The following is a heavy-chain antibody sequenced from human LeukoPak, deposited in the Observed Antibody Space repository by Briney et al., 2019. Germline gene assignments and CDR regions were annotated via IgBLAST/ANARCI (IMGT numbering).Heavy chain of an antibody. CDR3: AREGRIAAAATTRKLVYRFNWFDP. CDR2: INHSGST. J-gene: IGHJ5*02. D-gene: IGHD6-13*01. Sequence: PSETLSLTCAVYGGSFSGYYWSWIRQPPAKGLEWIGEINHSGSTNYNPSLMSRLTISVDTSKNQFSLKLSSVTAADTAVYYCAREGRIAAAATTRKLVYRFNWFDPWGQGTLVTVSS. V-gene: IGHV4-34*01. CDR1: GGSFSGYY.